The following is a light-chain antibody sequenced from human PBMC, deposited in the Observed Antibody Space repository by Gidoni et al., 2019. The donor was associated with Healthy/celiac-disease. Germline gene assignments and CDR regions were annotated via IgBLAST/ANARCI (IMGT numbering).Light chain of an antibody. Sequence: IVLRHSPATLSLSPGERATLSCRASQSVSSYLAWYQQKPGQAPRLLIYDASNRATGIPARFSGSGSGTDFTLTISSLEPEDFAVYYCQQRSNWLFTFGPGTKVEIK. CDR1: QSVSSY. V-gene: IGKV3-11*01. J-gene: IGKJ3*01. CDR2: DAS. CDR3: QQRSNWLFT.